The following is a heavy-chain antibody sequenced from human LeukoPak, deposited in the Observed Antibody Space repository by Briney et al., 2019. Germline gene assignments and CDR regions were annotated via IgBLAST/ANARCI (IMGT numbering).Heavy chain of an antibody. Sequence: GRSLRLSCAASGFTFSSYAMHWVRQAPGKGLEWVAVISYDGSNKYYADSVKGRFTISRDNSKNTLYLQMNSLRAEDTAVYYCAREASDSGYVLGSPYWGQGTLVTVSS. CDR3: AREASDSGYVLGSPY. D-gene: IGHD3-16*01. CDR1: GFTFSSYA. CDR2: ISYDGSNK. V-gene: IGHV3-30-3*01. J-gene: IGHJ4*02.